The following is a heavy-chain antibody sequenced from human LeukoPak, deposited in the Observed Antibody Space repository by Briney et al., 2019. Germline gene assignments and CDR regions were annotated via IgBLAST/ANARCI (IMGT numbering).Heavy chain of an antibody. V-gene: IGHV1-2*02. J-gene: IGHJ6*02. CDR2: INPTSGGT. D-gene: IGHD3-10*01. Sequence: VASVKVSCKASGYTFTSYGISWVRQAPGQGLEWMGWINPTSGGTNYAQKFQGRVTMTRDTSISTAYMDLTRLRSDDTAVYYCARDGGYYGSGTFSPHGLDVWGQGTTVTVSS. CDR3: ARDGGYYGSGTFSPHGLDV. CDR1: GYTFTSYG.